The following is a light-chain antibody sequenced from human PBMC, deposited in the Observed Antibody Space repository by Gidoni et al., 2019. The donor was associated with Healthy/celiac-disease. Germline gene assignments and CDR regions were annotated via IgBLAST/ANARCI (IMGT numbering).Light chain of an antibody. V-gene: IGKV3-11*01. CDR1: QSVSSY. J-gene: IGKJ5*01. CDR2: DAS. Sequence: WTQSPATLSLSPGERATLSCRASQSVSSYLAWYQQKPGHAPRLLIYDASNRATGIPARFSGSGSGTDFTLTISSLEPEDFAVYYCQQRSNWPFTFGQGTRLEIK. CDR3: QQRSNWPFT.